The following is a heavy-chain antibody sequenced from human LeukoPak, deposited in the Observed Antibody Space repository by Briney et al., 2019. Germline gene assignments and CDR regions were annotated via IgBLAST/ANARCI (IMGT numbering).Heavy chain of an antibody. J-gene: IGHJ5*02. D-gene: IGHD2-15*01. CDR2: IYYSGST. CDR1: GGSVSSGSYD. Sequence: PSETLSLTCTVSGGSVSSGSYDWGWLRQPPGKGLEWIGYIYYSGSTNYNPSLKSRVTISVDTSKTQFSLKLSSVTAADTAVYYCARDDRIYGSFDPWGQGTLVTVSS. V-gene: IGHV4-61*01. CDR3: ARDDRIYGSFDP.